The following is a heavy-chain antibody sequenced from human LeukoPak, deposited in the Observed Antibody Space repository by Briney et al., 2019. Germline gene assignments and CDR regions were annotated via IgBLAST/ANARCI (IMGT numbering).Heavy chain of an antibody. CDR3: ARDFYGDSAVDY. D-gene: IGHD4-17*01. J-gene: IGHJ4*02. Sequence: GGSLRLSCTASGFTFSSYSMNWVRQAPGKGLEWVSSISSSSSYIYYADSVKGRFTISRDNAKNSLYLQMNSLRAEDTAVYYCARDFYGDSAVDYWGQGTLVTVSS. V-gene: IGHV3-21*01. CDR1: GFTFSSYS. CDR2: ISSSSSYI.